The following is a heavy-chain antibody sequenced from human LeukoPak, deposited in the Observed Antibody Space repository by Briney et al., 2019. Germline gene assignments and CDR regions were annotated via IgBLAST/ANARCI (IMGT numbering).Heavy chain of an antibody. CDR3: ARVIAGRAAAGTYAFDI. J-gene: IGHJ3*02. V-gene: IGHV4-4*07. CDR1: GGSISSYY. D-gene: IGHD6-13*01. Sequence: SETLSLTCTVSGGSISSYYWSWIRQPAGKGLGWIGRIYTSGSTNYNPSLKSRVTMSVDTSKNQFSLKLRSVTAADTAVYYCARVIAGRAAAGTYAFDIWGQGTMVTVSS. CDR2: IYTSGST.